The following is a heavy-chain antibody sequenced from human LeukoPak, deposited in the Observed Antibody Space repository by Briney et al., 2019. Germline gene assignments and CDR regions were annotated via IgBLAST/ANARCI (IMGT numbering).Heavy chain of an antibody. V-gene: IGHV1-69*05. CDR1: GGTFSSYA. CDR2: IIPIFGTA. D-gene: IGHD1-1*01. J-gene: IGHJ3*02. Sequence: GASVKVSCKXSGGTFSSYAISWVRQAPGQGLEWMGRIIPIFGTANYSQKFQGRVTITTDESTSTAYMELSSLRSEDTAVYYCARAVRGDAFDIWGQGTMVTVSS. CDR3: ARAVRGDAFDI.